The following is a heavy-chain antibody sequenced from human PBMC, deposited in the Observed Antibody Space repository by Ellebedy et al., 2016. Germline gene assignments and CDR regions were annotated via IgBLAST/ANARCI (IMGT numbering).Heavy chain of an antibody. D-gene: IGHD2-8*01. CDR3: AKGDPYCTNGVCPSPLGY. J-gene: IGHJ4*02. CDR2: ISGSGGST. V-gene: IGHV3-23*01. Sequence: GESLKISXAASGFTFSSYAMSWVRQAPGKGLEWVSAISGSGGSTYYADSVKGRFTISRDNSKNTLYLQMNSLRAEDTAVYYCAKGDPYCTNGVCPSPLGYWGQGTLVTVSS. CDR1: GFTFSSYA.